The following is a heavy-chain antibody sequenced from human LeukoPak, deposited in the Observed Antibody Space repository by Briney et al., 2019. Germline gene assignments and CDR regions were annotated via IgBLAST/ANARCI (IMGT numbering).Heavy chain of an antibody. CDR3: AREPLWFGEYTGGWFDP. V-gene: IGHV4-39*07. J-gene: IGHJ5*02. CDR2: IYYSGST. D-gene: IGHD3-10*01. Sequence: GWIRQPPGKGLEWIGSIYYSGSTYYNPSLKSRVTISVDTSKNQFSLKLSSVTAADTAVYYCAREPLWFGEYTGGWFDPWGQGTLVTVSS.